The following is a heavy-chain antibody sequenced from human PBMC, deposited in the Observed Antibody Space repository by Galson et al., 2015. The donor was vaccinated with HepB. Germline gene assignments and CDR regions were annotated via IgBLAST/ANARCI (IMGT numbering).Heavy chain of an antibody. J-gene: IGHJ4*02. CDR2: ISSSSGTYT. CDR3: AGPLRFLVPHDY. Sequence: SLRLSCAASGFTFRDYYMSWIRQTPGKKLEWLSYISSSSGTYTNYADSVKGRFTISRDNAKKSLYLQMNTLRAEDTAVYYCAGPLRFLVPHDYWGQGTLVTVSS. CDR1: GFTFRDYY. V-gene: IGHV3-11*06. D-gene: IGHD3-3*01.